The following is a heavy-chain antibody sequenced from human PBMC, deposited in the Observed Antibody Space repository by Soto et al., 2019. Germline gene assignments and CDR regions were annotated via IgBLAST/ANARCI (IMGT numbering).Heavy chain of an antibody. CDR3: ARVEGSAVATLGYYYYGMDV. CDR2: ISYDGSNK. Sequence: VQLVESGGGVVQPGRSLRLSCAASGFTFSSYAMHWVRQAPGKGLEWVAVISYDGSNKYYADSVKGRFTISRDNSKNTLYLQMNSLRAEDTAVYYCARVEGSAVATLGYYYYGMDVWGQGTTVTVSS. V-gene: IGHV3-30-3*01. J-gene: IGHJ6*02. CDR1: GFTFSSYA. D-gene: IGHD6-19*01.